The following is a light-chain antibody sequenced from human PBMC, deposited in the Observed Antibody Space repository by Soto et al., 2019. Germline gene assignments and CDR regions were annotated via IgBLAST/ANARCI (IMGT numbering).Light chain of an antibody. CDR2: AAS. V-gene: IGKV1-6*01. Sequence: IQMTQSPLSLSASVGERVIITCRASRDIGNDLGSYQQKQGKAPQLLIFAASTLHSGVPSRCSGRGSGTVFTLTLSSPHPEDFATYFCLRDYNLPRTFGPGT. CDR3: LRDYNLPRT. J-gene: IGKJ1*01. CDR1: RDIGND.